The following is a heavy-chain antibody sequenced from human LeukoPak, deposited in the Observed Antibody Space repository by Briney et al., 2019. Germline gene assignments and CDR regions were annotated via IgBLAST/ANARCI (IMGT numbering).Heavy chain of an antibody. Sequence: PSETLSLTCAVYGGSFSGYYWSWIRQPPGKGLEWIGEFNNGGSTNYNPSLKSRVTISVDTSENQFSLKLSSVTAADTAVYYCARRKRSGCSSTSCLLNWFDPWGQGTLVTVSS. V-gene: IGHV4-34*01. D-gene: IGHD2-2*01. CDR1: GGSFSGYY. J-gene: IGHJ5*02. CDR3: ARRKRSGCSSTSCLLNWFDP. CDR2: FNNGGST.